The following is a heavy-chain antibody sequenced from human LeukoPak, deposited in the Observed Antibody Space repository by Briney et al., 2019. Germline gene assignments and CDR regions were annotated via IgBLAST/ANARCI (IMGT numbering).Heavy chain of an antibody. CDR3: AREGDITMVRGQLGFDP. Sequence: SETLSLTCTVSGGSISSYYWSWIRQPPGKGLEWIGYIYYSGSTNYNPSLKSRVTISVDTSKNQFSLKLSSVTAADTAVYYCAREGDITMVRGQLGFDPWGQGTLVTVSS. J-gene: IGHJ5*02. CDR1: GGSISSYY. V-gene: IGHV4-59*01. CDR2: IYYSGST. D-gene: IGHD3-10*01.